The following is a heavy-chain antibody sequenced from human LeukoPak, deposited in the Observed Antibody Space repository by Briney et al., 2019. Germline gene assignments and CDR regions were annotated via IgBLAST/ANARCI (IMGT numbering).Heavy chain of an antibody. D-gene: IGHD3-16*02. CDR1: GYTFTSYG. CDR2: ISTYKNNT. Sequence: ASVKVSCKASGYTFTSYGISWVRQAPGQGLEWMGWISTYKNNTNYAQKLQGRVTMTTDTSTSTAYMELGSLRADDTGVYYCARDPGSSRSDYWGQGTLVTVSS. CDR3: ARDPGSSRSDY. J-gene: IGHJ4*02. V-gene: IGHV1-18*01.